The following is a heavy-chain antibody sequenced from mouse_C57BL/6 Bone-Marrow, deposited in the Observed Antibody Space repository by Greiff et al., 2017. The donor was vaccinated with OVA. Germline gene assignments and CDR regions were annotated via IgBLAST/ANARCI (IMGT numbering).Heavy chain of an antibody. J-gene: IGHJ1*03. CDR2: ISSGGSFT. Sequence: EVQGVESGGDLVKPGGSLKLSCAASGFTFSSYGMSWVRQTPDKRLEWVATISSGGSFTYYPDSVKGRFTISRDNAKNTLYLQMSSLKSEDTAMYYCSRPPITTVVAPHWYFDVWGTGTTVTVSS. CDR3: SRPPITTVVAPHWYFDV. V-gene: IGHV5-6*01. CDR1: GFTFSSYG. D-gene: IGHD1-1*01.